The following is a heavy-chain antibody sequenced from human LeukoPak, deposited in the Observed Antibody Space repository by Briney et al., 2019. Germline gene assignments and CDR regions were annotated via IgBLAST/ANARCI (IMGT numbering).Heavy chain of an antibody. Sequence: ASVKVSCKASGYSFTVYYMHWVRQAPGEGLEWRGWINPNSGGTNYAQKFQGRVTMTRDTSISTAYRELSRLRSDDTAVYYCARDGYYYGLNFDYWGQGTLVTVSS. V-gene: IGHV1-2*02. CDR1: GYSFTVYY. CDR2: INPNSGGT. D-gene: IGHD3-22*01. J-gene: IGHJ4*02. CDR3: ARDGYYYGLNFDY.